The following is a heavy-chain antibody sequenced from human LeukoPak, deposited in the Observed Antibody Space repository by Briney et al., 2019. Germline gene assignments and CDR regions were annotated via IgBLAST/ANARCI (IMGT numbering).Heavy chain of an antibody. D-gene: IGHD1-26*01. CDR1: GFIFSNYG. Sequence: GGSLRLSCAASGFIFSNYGMNWVRQAPGKGLEWVSAISGSGGSTYYADSVKGRFTISRDNSKNTLYLQVNSLRAEDTAVYYCAKGGKWDVTPFDYWGQGTLVTVSS. J-gene: IGHJ4*02. CDR3: AKGGKWDVTPFDY. V-gene: IGHV3-23*01. CDR2: ISGSGGST.